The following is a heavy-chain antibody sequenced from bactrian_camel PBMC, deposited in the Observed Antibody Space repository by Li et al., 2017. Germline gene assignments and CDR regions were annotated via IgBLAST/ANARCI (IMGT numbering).Heavy chain of an antibody. CDR3: AAALFRCSRWLVAAEYTT. CDR2: FYTGDGST. CDR1: GLEVKDNC. J-gene: IGHJ6*01. Sequence: HVQLVESGGASVQAGGSLRLSCTASGLEVKDNCMAWFRQAPGKEREGVAGFYTGDGSTYYGDSMKGRFTISLDNAKNTVYLQMNSLKPEDTAMYYCAAALFRCSRWLVAAEYTTWGRGTQVTVS. D-gene: IGHD6*01. V-gene: IGHV3S63*01.